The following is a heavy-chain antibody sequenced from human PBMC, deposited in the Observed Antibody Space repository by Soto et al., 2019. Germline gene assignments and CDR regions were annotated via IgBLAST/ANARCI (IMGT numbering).Heavy chain of an antibody. CDR2: IYYSGST. V-gene: IGHV4-39*01. D-gene: IGHD5-12*01. CDR3: ARGRYDSYYYYMDV. CDR1: GGSISSSSYY. J-gene: IGHJ6*03. Sequence: SETLSLTCTVSGGSISSSSYYWGWIRQPPGKGLEWIGSIYYSGSTYYNPSLKSRVTISVDTSKNQFSLKLSSVTAADTAVYYCARGRYDSYYYYMDVWGKGTTVTVSS.